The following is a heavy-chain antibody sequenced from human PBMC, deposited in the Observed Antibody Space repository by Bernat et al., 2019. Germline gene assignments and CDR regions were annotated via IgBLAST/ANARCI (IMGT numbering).Heavy chain of an antibody. D-gene: IGHD5-18*01. Sequence: EVQLLESGGGLVQPGGSLRLSCAASGFTFSSYAMSWVRQAPGKGLAWVSAISGSGGSTYDGDCVKGRFNISRGNSKNTLYLQMNSLRAEDTAVYYCAKSGDTAMNYYYYGMDVWGQGTTVTVSS. CDR2: ISGSGGST. V-gene: IGHV3-23*01. CDR3: AKSGDTAMNYYYYGMDV. CDR1: GFTFSSYA. J-gene: IGHJ6*02.